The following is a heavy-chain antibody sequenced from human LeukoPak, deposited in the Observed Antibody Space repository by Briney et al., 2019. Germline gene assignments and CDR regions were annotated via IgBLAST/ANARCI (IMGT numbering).Heavy chain of an antibody. CDR2: ISSNGGST. V-gene: IGHV3-64*01. CDR3: ARSVLSKRRLNSGWQLPDY. J-gene: IGHJ4*02. D-gene: IGHD6-19*01. Sequence: GGSLRLSCAASGFTFSSYAMHWVRQAPGKGLEYVSAISSNGGSTYYANSVKGRFTISRDNSKNTLYLQMGSLRAEDMAVYYCARSVLSKRRLNSGWQLPDYWGQGTLVTVSS. CDR1: GFTFSSYA.